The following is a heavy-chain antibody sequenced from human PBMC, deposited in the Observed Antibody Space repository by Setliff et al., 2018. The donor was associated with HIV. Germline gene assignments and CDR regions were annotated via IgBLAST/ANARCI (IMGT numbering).Heavy chain of an antibody. CDR3: ARGPHKYCSVTNCMYDL. CDR2: IRSKDYGGAP. Sequence: GGSLRLSCAASGFTFSSYAMHWVRQAPGKGLEWLGFIRSKDYGGAPAYAASVEDRLSISRDDSKGIAYLQMDSLKNEDTAVYYCARGPHKYCSVTNCMYDLWGQGTLVTVSS. V-gene: IGHV3-49*04. J-gene: IGHJ4*02. CDR1: GFTFSSYA. D-gene: IGHD2-15*01.